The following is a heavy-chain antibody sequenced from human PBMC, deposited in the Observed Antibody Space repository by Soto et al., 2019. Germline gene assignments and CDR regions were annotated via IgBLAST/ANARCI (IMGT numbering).Heavy chain of an antibody. J-gene: IGHJ6*04. D-gene: IGHD2-15*01. V-gene: IGHV3-66*01. CDR3: ARDDVFCDGGRCYGVPLDV. CDR1: GFTVSSKY. Sequence: GSLRLSCAASGFTVSSKYMSWVRQAPWKGLEWVSLIQSGGPTYYADSVKGRFTISRDTSENTVHLQMDSLRAEDTAVYYCARDDVFCDGGRCYGVPLDVRGKGTTDTGSS. CDR2: IQSGGPT.